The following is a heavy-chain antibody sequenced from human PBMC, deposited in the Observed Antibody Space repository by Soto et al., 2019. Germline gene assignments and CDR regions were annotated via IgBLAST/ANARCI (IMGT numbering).Heavy chain of an antibody. J-gene: IGHJ4*02. D-gene: IGHD6-19*01. CDR3: ARDRPIAVAGLSIGP. CDR2: INPSGGST. V-gene: IGHV1-46*03. Sequence: QVQLVQSGAEVKKPGASVKVSCKASGYTFTSYYMHWVRQAPGQGLEWMGIINPSGGSTSYAQKYQGRVTMTRDTSTSTVYMELSSLRSEDTAVYYCARDRPIAVAGLSIGPWGQGTLVTVSS. CDR1: GYTFTSYY.